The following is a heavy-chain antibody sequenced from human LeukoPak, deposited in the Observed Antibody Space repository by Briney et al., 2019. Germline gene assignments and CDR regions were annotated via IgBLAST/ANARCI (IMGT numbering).Heavy chain of an antibody. J-gene: IGHJ4*02. CDR2: ILPGGRES. Sequence: SGGSLRLSCVVSGYIFSTNMMTWVRQARGKGLEWVATILPGGRESYRVDSVKGRFTISRDNAKNSLYLQMNILRAEDTAVYYCMSAHGYWGQGTLVTVTS. CDR1: GYIFSTNM. CDR3: MSAHGY. V-gene: IGHV3-7*01.